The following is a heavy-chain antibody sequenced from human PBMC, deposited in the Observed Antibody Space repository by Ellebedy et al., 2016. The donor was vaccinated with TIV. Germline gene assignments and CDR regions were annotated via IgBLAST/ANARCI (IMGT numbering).Heavy chain of an antibody. V-gene: IGHV3-21*01. CDR1: GFTFSSYS. D-gene: IGHD2-2*01. Sequence: GGSLRLXXAASGFTFSSYSMNWVRQAPGKGLEWVSSISGSSSYIYYADSVKGRFTISRDNAKNSLYLQMNSLRVGDTAVYYCARYPGTIVVVPAANWFDPWGQGTLVTVSP. J-gene: IGHJ5*02. CDR3: ARYPGTIVVVPAANWFDP. CDR2: ISGSSSYI.